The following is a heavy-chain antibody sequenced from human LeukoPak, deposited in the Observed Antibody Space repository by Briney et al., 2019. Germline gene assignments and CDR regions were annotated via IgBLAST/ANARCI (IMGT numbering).Heavy chain of an antibody. Sequence: GASVKVSCEASGYTFSAFHIHWVLPAPGQGPEWMGWVNPNSGDTNYAQKFRGRVTMTRDTSINTAYMELSSLRSDDTAVYYCARSNYYGSQSEYWGQGTLVAVSS. CDR2: VNPNSGDT. CDR1: GYTFSAFH. J-gene: IGHJ4*02. CDR3: ARSNYYGSQSEY. D-gene: IGHD3-10*01. V-gene: IGHV1-2*02.